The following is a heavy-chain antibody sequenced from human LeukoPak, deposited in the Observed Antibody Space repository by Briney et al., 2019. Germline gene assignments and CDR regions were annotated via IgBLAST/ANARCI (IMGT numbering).Heavy chain of an antibody. CDR2: IYTSGST. J-gene: IGHJ3*02. D-gene: IGHD6-13*01. CDR1: GGSISSYY. V-gene: IGHV4-4*07. Sequence: SETLSLTCTVSGGSISSYYWSWIRQPAGKGLEWIGRIYTSGSTNYNPSPKSRVTMSVDTSKNQFSLKLSSVTAADTAVYYCARDRWSSSWASDAFDIWGQGTMVTVSS. CDR3: ARDRWSSSWASDAFDI.